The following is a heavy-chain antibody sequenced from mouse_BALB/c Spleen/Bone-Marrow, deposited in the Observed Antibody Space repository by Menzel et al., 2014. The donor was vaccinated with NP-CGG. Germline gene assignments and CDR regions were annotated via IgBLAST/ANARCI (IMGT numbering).Heavy chain of an antibody. CDR2: IYPGDGDT. V-gene: IGHV1-87*01. D-gene: IGHD2-1*01. Sequence: VQLQESGAELARPGASVKLSCKASGYTFTSYWMQWVKQRPGQGLEWIGAIYPGDGDTRYTQKFRGKATLTADKSSNTAYMQLSSLTSEDSAVYFCASPYGNYDAMDYWGQGTSVTVFS. CDR1: GYTFTSYW. J-gene: IGHJ4*01. CDR3: ASPYGNYDAMDY.